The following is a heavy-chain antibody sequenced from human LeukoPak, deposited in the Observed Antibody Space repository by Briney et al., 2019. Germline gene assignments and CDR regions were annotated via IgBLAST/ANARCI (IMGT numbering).Heavy chain of an antibody. Sequence: PSGTLSLTCGVSGDSIDTSFWWNWVRQTPEKGLEWIGEIHHSGPANYNPSLKSRVTISVDKSKNQFSLKMTSVTAADTAVYFCARGGRLYASGTYYIGTYYMDVWGKGTTVTVSS. J-gene: IGHJ6*03. CDR2: IHHSGPA. V-gene: IGHV4-4*02. D-gene: IGHD3-10*01. CDR1: GDSIDTSFW. CDR3: ARGGRLYASGTYYIGTYYMDV.